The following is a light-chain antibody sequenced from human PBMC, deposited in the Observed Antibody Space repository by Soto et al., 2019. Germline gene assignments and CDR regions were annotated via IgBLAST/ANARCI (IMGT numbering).Light chain of an antibody. Sequence: EIVLTQSPGTLSLSPGERATLSCWASQSVMNNYLAWYQQKPGQPPRLLIYGASTRATGISDRFTGSGSGTDFPLTISRLEPEDFAVYYCQQYGSSAWTFGQGTKVEIK. CDR3: QQYGSSAWT. J-gene: IGKJ1*01. CDR2: GAS. V-gene: IGKV3-20*01. CDR1: QSVMNNY.